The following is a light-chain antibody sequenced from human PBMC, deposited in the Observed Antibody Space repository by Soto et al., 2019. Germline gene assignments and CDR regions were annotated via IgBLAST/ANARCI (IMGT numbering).Light chain of an antibody. CDR1: QSIDSY. CDR2: AAS. Sequence: DIPMTQSPSSLSAFVGDRVTITCRASQSIDSYLNWFQQKPGKAPKLLIYAASNLQSGVPSRFSGSGSGTDFTLTINSLHPEDFATYYCQQSYSTPYTFGQGTNLEIK. CDR3: QQSYSTPYT. J-gene: IGKJ2*01. V-gene: IGKV1-39*01.